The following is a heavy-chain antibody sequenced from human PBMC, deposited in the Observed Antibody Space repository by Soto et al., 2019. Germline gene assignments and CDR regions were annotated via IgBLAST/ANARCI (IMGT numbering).Heavy chain of an antibody. CDR1: GGSIRSGGYS. CDR2: IYHSGSS. D-gene: IGHD3-22*01. CDR3: ARGDTYDHDTSGPKYAFDI. J-gene: IGHJ3*02. V-gene: IGHV4-30-2*01. Sequence: QLQLQESGSGLVKPSQTLSLTCAVSGGSIRSGGYSWSWIRQPPGKGLEWIGYIYHSGSSYYNPSLKSRVTMSVDRSKHQFSLKLTSVTAADTAVYYCARGDTYDHDTSGPKYAFDIWGQGTMVTVSS.